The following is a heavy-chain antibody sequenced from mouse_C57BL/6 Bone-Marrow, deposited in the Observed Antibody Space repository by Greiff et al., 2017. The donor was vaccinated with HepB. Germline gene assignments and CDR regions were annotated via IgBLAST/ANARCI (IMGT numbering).Heavy chain of an antibody. V-gene: IGHV1-50*01. J-gene: IGHJ1*03. D-gene: IGHD4-1*01. CDR1: GYTFTSYW. Sequence: QVQLQQPGAELVKPGASVKLSCKASGYTFTSYWMQWVKQRPGQGLEWIGEIDPSDSYTNYNQKFKGKATLTVDPYSSTAYMQLSSLTSEDSAVYYCASANWDVDGYFDVWGTGTTVTVSS. CDR2: IDPSDSYT. CDR3: ASANWDVDGYFDV.